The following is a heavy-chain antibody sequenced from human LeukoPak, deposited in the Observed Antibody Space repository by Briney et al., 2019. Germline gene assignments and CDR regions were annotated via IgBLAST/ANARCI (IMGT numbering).Heavy chain of an antibody. CDR1: GGSFSGYY. D-gene: IGHD3-9*01. Sequence: SETLSLTCAVYGGSFSGYYWSWIRQPPGKGLEWIGEINHSGSTNYNPSLKSRVTISVDTSKNQFSLKLSSVTAADTAVYYCARGGLRYLDWLLRTYYFDYWGQGTLVTVSS. J-gene: IGHJ4*02. CDR2: INHSGST. CDR3: ARGGLRYLDWLLRTYYFDY. V-gene: IGHV4-34*01.